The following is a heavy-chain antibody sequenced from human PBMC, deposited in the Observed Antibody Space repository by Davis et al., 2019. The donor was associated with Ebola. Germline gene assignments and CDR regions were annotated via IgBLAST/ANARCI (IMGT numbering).Heavy chain of an antibody. CDR3: ARGLFYGDYPQGKFGLAV. CDR2: ISSSGSTI. V-gene: IGHV3-48*03. CDR1: GFTFSSYE. Sequence: GESLKISCAASGFTFSSYEMNWVRQAPGKGLEWVSYISSSGSTIFYADSVKGRFTVSRDSAKNSLYLQMSSLRAEDTAVYYCARGLFYGDYPQGKFGLAVWGQGTTVTVSS. D-gene: IGHD4-17*01. J-gene: IGHJ6*02.